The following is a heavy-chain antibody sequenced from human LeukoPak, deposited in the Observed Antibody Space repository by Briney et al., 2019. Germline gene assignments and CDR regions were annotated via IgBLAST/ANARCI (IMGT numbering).Heavy chain of an antibody. CDR3: ARDRRRFIES. Sequence: ASVKVSCKASGYTFTGYYIHWVRQAPGQGLEWVGWINPNSGATNYAREFQGRVTMTRDTSISTAYMELSRLRSDDTAVYYCARDRRRFIESWGQGTLVTVSS. D-gene: IGHD6-6*01. CDR2: INPNSGAT. CDR1: GYTFTGYY. J-gene: IGHJ4*02. V-gene: IGHV1-2*02.